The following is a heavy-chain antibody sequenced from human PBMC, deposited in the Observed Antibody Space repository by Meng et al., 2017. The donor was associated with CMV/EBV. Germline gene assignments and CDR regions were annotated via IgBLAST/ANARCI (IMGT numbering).Heavy chain of an antibody. Sequence: VQLPEPAPGLVNPSPTLSLTCTVSGGSISSGDYYWSWIRQPPGKGLEWIGYIYYSGSTYYNPSLKSRVTISVDTSKNQFSLKLSSVTAADTAVYYCARAAPDYYDSSGPPDYWGQGTLVTVSS. J-gene: IGHJ4*02. CDR2: IYYSGST. CDR3: ARAAPDYYDSSGPPDY. V-gene: IGHV4-30-4*08. CDR1: GGSISSGDYY. D-gene: IGHD3-22*01.